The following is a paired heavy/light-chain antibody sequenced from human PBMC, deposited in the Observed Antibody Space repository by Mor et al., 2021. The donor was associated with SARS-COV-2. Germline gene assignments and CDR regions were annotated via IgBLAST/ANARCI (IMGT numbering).Heavy chain of an antibody. V-gene: IGHV1-46*03. Sequence: QVQLVQSGAEVKKPGASVKVSCKASGFIFTNYHMHWVRQAPGQGLEWMGIISPNGDAPYYAQKFRGRLIMTRDTSTSTIYMDLSSLRSEDTAVYYCTRDGPAYFALWGRGTLVTVSS. D-gene: IGHD2-2*01. CDR2: ISPNGDAP. CDR3: TRDGPAYFAL. J-gene: IGHJ2*01. CDR1: GFIFTNYH.
Light chain of an antibody. J-gene: IGLJ3*02. CDR3: SSYTSVSRV. V-gene: IGLV2-14*01. Sequence: QSALTQPASVSGSPGQSITISCTGTSSDVGGYNYVSWYQQHPGKAPKLMIYDVSNRPSGVSNRFSGSKSGNTASLTISGLQAEDEADYYCSSYTSVSRVFGGGTKLTVL. CDR2: DVS. CDR1: SSDVGGYNY.